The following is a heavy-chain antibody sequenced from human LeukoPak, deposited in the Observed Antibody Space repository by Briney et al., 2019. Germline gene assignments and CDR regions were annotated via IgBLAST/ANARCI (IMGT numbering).Heavy chain of an antibody. CDR2: VYHSGST. D-gene: IGHD6-19*01. CDR3: ASRDYSSGWYAY. Sequence: PSGTLSLTCAVSGGSISSSKWWSWVRQPPGKGLEWIGEVYHSGSTNYNPSLKSRVTISVDKSKNQFSLKMSYVTAADRAIYYCASRDYSSGWYAYWGQGTLVTVSS. V-gene: IGHV4-4*02. J-gene: IGHJ4*02. CDR1: GGSISSSKW.